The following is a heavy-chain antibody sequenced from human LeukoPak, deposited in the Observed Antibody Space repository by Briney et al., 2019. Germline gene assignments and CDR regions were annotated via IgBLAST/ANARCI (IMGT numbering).Heavy chain of an antibody. V-gene: IGHV3-30*04. CDR2: ISFDGRNQ. Sequence: PGRSLRLSCAASGFTFSNYGVHWVRQAPGKGLEWVAFISFDGRNQYYADSVKGRFTVSRDNSKNKLSLQMNSLRPEDTAVYYCARDVCNGDCYFDSWGKGTLVTVSS. J-gene: IGHJ4*02. CDR1: GFTFSNYG. D-gene: IGHD2-21*02. CDR3: ARDVCNGDCYFDS.